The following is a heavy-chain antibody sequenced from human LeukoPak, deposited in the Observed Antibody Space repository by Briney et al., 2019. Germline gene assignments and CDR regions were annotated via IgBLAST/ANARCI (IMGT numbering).Heavy chain of an antibody. Sequence: GASVKVSCKASGYTFTGYYMHWVRQAPGQGLEWMGRSNPHSGGTSYAQKFQGRVTMTRDTSISTAYMELSSLTSDDTAVYYCARELSTTVTSPIDYWGQGTLVTVSS. CDR1: GYTFTGYY. CDR3: ARELSTTVTSPIDY. D-gene: IGHD4-17*01. V-gene: IGHV1-2*06. J-gene: IGHJ4*02. CDR2: SNPHSGGT.